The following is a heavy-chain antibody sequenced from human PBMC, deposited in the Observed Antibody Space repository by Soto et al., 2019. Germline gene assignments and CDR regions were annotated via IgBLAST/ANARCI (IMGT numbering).Heavy chain of an antibody. CDR1: GFTFSSYA. V-gene: IGHV3-23*01. CDR3: AKVWGYCSSTSCSNDY. J-gene: IGHJ4*02. CDR2: ISGSGGST. D-gene: IGHD2-2*01. Sequence: GGSLRLSCAASGFTFSSYAMSWVRQAPGKGLEWVSAISGSGGSTYYADSVKGRFTISRDNSKNTLYLQMNSLRAEDTAVYYCAKVWGYCSSTSCSNDYWGQGTLLTVSS.